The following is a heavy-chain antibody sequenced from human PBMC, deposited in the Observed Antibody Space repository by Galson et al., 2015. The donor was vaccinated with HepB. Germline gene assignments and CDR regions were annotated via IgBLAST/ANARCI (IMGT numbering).Heavy chain of an antibody. CDR2: IYPGDSDT. V-gene: IGHV5-51*01. CDR3: ARHGGATVTRTGQYYYYGMDV. Sequence: QSGAEVKKPGESLKISCKGSGYSFTSYWIGWVRQMPGKGLEWMGIIYPGDSDTRYSPSFQGQVTISADKSISTAYLQWSSLKASDTAMYYCARHGGATVTRTGQYYYYGMDVWGQGTTVTVSS. J-gene: IGHJ6*02. CDR1: GYSFTSYW. D-gene: IGHD4-17*01.